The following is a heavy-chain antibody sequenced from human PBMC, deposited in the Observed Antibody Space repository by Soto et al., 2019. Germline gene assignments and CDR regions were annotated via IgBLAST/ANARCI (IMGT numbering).Heavy chain of an antibody. Sequence: ASVKVSCKASGGTFSSYAISWVRQAPGQGLEWMGGIIPIFGTANYAQKFQGRVTITADESTSTAYMELSSLRSEDTAVYYCAREAPSLCGWSGAYFDYWGQGTLVTVSS. V-gene: IGHV1-69*13. CDR3: AREAPSLCGWSGAYFDY. D-gene: IGHD6-19*01. J-gene: IGHJ4*02. CDR1: GGTFSSYA. CDR2: IIPIFGTA.